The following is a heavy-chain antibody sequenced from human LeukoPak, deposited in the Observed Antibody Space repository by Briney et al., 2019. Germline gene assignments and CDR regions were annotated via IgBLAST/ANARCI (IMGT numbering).Heavy chain of an antibody. V-gene: IGHV3-30*18. CDR1: GFIFSNNG. Sequence: GGSLRLSCEASGFIFSNNGMHWVRQAPGKGLEWVAVISYDGSKKYYRDSVKGRFSISRDNSKKTLYLQMNSLRAEDTAVYYCAKDSYDFWSGNYGDDYYYGMDVWGQGTTVTVSS. CDR2: ISYDGSKK. CDR3: AKDSYDFWSGNYGDDYYYGMDV. D-gene: IGHD3-3*01. J-gene: IGHJ6*02.